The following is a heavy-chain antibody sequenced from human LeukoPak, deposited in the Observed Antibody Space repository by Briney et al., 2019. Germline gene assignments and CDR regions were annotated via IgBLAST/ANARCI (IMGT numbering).Heavy chain of an antibody. J-gene: IGHJ4*02. Sequence: GGSLRLSCAASGFXFSTYGISWVRQAPGKGQEWVATIKEDGRETYYVDSVKGRFTISRDNAKDSLYLQMSRLRAEDTAVYYCARDPLRRYDYWGQGTLLTVSS. V-gene: IGHV3-7*01. CDR3: ARDPLRRYDY. CDR2: IKEDGRET. CDR1: GFXFSTYG.